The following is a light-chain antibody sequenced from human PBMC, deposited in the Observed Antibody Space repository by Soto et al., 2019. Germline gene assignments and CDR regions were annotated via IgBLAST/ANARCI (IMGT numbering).Light chain of an antibody. J-gene: IGKJ4*01. CDR2: GAA. CDR1: QSIGNY. V-gene: IGKV3-15*01. Sequence: EIVMTQSPATLSLSPGERATLSCRASQSIGNYLAWYQQRPGQAPRLIIHGAATRATGIPARFSGSESGTEFTLTISSLQSEDFAIYYCQQYTNWPGTFGGGTKVEIK. CDR3: QQYTNWPGT.